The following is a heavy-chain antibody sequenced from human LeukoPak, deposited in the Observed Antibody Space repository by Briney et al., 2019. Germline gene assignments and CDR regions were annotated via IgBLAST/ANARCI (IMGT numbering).Heavy chain of an antibody. CDR3: ARGDYYGSGSYVFDY. CDR2: IYYSGST. D-gene: IGHD3-10*01. CDR1: GGSISSYY. Sequence: SETLSLTCTVSGGSISSYYWSWIRQPPGKGLEWIGYIYYSGSTNYNPSLKSRVTISVDTSKNQFSLKLSSVTAADTAVYYCARGDYYGSGSYVFDYWGQGTLVTVSS. V-gene: IGHV4-59*08. J-gene: IGHJ4*02.